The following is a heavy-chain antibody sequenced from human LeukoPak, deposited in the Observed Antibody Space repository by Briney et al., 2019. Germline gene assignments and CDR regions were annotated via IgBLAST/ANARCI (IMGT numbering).Heavy chain of an antibody. Sequence: GGSLILSCAASGFTFSSYSMNWVRQAPGKGLEWVSSISSSSYIYYADSVKGRFTISRDNAKNSLDLQMNSLRAEDTAVYYCARDSIAAAGTFDYWGQGTLVTVSS. CDR1: GFTFSSYS. CDR2: ISSSSYI. D-gene: IGHD6-13*01. V-gene: IGHV3-21*01. J-gene: IGHJ4*02. CDR3: ARDSIAAAGTFDY.